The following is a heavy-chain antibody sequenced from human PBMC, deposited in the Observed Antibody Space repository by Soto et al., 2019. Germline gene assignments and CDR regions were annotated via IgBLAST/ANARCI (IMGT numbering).Heavy chain of an antibody. D-gene: IGHD1-26*01. Sequence: EVQLVASGGGFVQPGGSLRLSCAASGFSFNTYEMNWVRQAPGTGLEWVSYISTSGSTIYYADSVKVRFTISRDIGKNSLYLPLNSRRAEDPAVYYCAYGGGCDYWCQGNKVTGSS. J-gene: IGHJ4*02. CDR3: AYGGGCDY. CDR2: ISTSGSTI. V-gene: IGHV3-48*03. CDR1: GFSFNTYE.